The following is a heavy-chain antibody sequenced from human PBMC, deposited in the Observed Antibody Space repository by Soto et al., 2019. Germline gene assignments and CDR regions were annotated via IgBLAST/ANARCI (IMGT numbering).Heavy chain of an antibody. CDR1: GASISSYY. CDR2: IFHSGST. CDR3: ARDQNGSPHFDY. V-gene: IGHV4-59*01. D-gene: IGHD1-26*01. J-gene: IGHJ4*02. Sequence: QVQLQESGPGLVKPSETLSLTCTVSGASISSYYWSWIRQPPGKGLEWVGFIFHSGSTNCNPSLKSRVTFSVDTSKNQFSRKLTSVTAADTAVYYCARDQNGSPHFDYWGQGILITVSS.